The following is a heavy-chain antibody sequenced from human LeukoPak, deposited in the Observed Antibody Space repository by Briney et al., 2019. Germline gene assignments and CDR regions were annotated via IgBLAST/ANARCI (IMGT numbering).Heavy chain of an antibody. D-gene: IGHD3-22*01. CDR1: GFTFSSYA. CDR2: ISYDGSNK. Sequence: GGSLRLSCAASGFTFSSYAMHWVRQAPGKGLEWVAVISYDGSNKYYADSVKGRFTISRDNSKNTLYLQMNSLRAEDTAVYYCAKTGDYYDSSGHDYWGQGTLVTVSS. V-gene: IGHV3-30*04. J-gene: IGHJ4*02. CDR3: AKTGDYYDSSGHDY.